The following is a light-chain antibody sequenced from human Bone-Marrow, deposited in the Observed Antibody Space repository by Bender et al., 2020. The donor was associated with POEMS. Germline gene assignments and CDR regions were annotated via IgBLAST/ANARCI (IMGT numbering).Light chain of an antibody. CDR1: SSNFGAGRD. CDR2: GNT. V-gene: IGLV1-40*01. Sequence: QSVLTQPPSVSGAPGQRVTISCTGSSSNFGAGRDVHWYQQLPGRAPKLLIYGNTNRPSGVPDRFSGSKSGTSASLAIAGLQVEDEADYYCQTYDIRLIGRVFGTGTKVTVL. CDR3: QTYDIRLIGRV. J-gene: IGLJ1*01.